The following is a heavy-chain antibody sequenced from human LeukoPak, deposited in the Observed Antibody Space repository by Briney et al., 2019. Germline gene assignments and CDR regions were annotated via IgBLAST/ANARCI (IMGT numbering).Heavy chain of an antibody. CDR2: ISYDGSNK. CDR3: ARDPRTVVNDYYYYYMDV. D-gene: IGHD4-23*01. J-gene: IGHJ6*03. V-gene: IGHV3-30*04. Sequence: PGGSLRLSCAASGFTFSSYAMHWVRQAPGKGLEWVAVISYDGSNKYYADSVKGRFTISRDNSKNTLYLQMNSLRAEDTAVYYCARDPRTVVNDYYYYYMDVWGKGTTVTVSS. CDR1: GFTFSSYA.